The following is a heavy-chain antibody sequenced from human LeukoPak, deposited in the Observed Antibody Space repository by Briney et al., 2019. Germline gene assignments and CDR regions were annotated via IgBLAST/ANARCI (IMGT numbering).Heavy chain of an antibody. J-gene: IGHJ3*01. Sequence: SETLSLTCAVYGGSFSGYFWSWIRQPPGKGLEWIGEINHSGSTNYNPSLKSRVTISVDTSKNHFSLRLSSVTAADTAVYYCARGRYDYFGIRGADSFDVWGQGTMVTVSS. D-gene: IGHD5-12*01. CDR2: INHSGST. CDR3: ARGRYDYFGIRGADSFDV. CDR1: GGSFSGYF. V-gene: IGHV4-34*01.